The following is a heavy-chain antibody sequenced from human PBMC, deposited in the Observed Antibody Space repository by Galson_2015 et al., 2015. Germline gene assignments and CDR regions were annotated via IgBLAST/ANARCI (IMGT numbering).Heavy chain of an antibody. CDR1: GFTFSSYG. V-gene: IGHV3-33*01. J-gene: IGHJ5*02. Sequence: SLRVSCAASGFTFSSYGMHWVRQAPGKGLEWVAVIWYDGSNKYYADSVKGRFTISRDNSKNTLYLQMNSLRAEDTAVYYCASPLWFGGLFGPPGPPWAQGPLVPVSS. D-gene: IGHD3-10*01. CDR3: ASPLWFGGLFGPPGPP. CDR2: IWYDGSNK.